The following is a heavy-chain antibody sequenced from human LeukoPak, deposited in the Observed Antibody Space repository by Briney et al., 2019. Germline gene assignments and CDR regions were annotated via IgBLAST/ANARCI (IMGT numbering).Heavy chain of an antibody. CDR1: GFTFSNYG. V-gene: IGHV3-30*02. D-gene: IGHD6-19*01. CDR3: AKDGHSSSATYFDY. J-gene: IGHJ4*02. Sequence: GGSLRLSCAASGFTFSNYGMHWVRQAPGKGLEWVAFIRYDGGNKYYVDSVKGRFTISRDNSKNTLYLQMNSLRAEDTAVYYCAKDGHSSSATYFDYWVQGTLVTVSS. CDR2: IRYDGGNK.